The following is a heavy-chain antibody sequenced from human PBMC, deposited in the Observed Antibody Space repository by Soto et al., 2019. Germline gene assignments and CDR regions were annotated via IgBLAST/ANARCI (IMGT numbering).Heavy chain of an antibody. Sequence: EESLKISCKGSGYSFTSYWIGWVRQMPGKGLEWMGIIYPGDSDTRYSPSFQGQVTISADKSISTAYLQWSSLKASDTAMYYCARLPYGSGSYYTVNDAFDIWGQGTMVTVSS. D-gene: IGHD3-10*01. CDR1: GYSFTSYW. CDR3: ARLPYGSGSYYTVNDAFDI. J-gene: IGHJ3*02. CDR2: IYPGDSDT. V-gene: IGHV5-51*01.